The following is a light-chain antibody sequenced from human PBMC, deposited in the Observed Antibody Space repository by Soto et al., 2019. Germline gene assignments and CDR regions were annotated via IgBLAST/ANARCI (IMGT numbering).Light chain of an antibody. V-gene: IGKV1-39*01. CDR3: QQSYSIPPFT. Sequence: DIQMTQSPSSLSASVGDRVTITCRASQTISSYLNWYQQKPGKPPKLLIYAASSLPSGVPSRFSGSGYWTDFTLTISSLQPEDFATYYCQQSYSIPPFTFGQGTKLEIK. CDR2: AAS. CDR1: QTISSY. J-gene: IGKJ2*01.